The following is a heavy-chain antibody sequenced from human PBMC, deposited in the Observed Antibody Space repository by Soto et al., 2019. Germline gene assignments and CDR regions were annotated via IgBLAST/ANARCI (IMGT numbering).Heavy chain of an antibody. D-gene: IGHD6-19*01. CDR1: GLSLSNARMG. CDR2: ILSNAEK. J-gene: IGHJ3*02. Sequence: QVTLKESGPVLGKPTETLTLSCTVSGLSLSNARMGVSWFRQPPGKALEGLAHILSNAEKSYSTSLKSRLTNSKDHSKSHVVHTMTDIDPVDTVTHYGARIESSGRYEDAFHIWGQGTMVTVSS. CDR3: ARIESSGRYEDAFHI. V-gene: IGHV2-26*01.